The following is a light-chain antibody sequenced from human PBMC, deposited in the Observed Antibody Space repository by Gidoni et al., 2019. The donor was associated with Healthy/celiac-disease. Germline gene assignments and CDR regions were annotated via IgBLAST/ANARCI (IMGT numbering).Light chain of an antibody. Sequence: DIQMTQSPSSLSASVGDRVTITCRASQSISSYLNWYQQKPGKAPKLLIYAASSLQSGVPSKFRGRGSGTDFPLTISSLQPEDFATYYCQQSYSTPRTFXQXTKVXIK. J-gene: IGKJ1*01. CDR3: QQSYSTPRT. CDR2: AAS. CDR1: QSISSY. V-gene: IGKV1-39*01.